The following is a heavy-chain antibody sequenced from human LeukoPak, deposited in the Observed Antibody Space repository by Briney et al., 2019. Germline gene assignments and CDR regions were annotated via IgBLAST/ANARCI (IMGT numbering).Heavy chain of an antibody. J-gene: IGHJ4*02. D-gene: IGHD2-8*01. Sequence: PSETLSLTCAVYGGSFSGYSWSWIRQPPGKGLEWIGEINHSGSTNYNPSLKSRVTISVDTSKNQFSLKLSSMTAADTAVYYCARPVYARYYFDFWGQGTLVTVSS. CDR2: INHSGST. CDR1: GGSFSGYS. V-gene: IGHV4-34*01. CDR3: ARPVYARYYFDF.